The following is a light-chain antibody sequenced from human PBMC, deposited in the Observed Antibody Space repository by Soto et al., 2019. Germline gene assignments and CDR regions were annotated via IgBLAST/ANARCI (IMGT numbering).Light chain of an antibody. CDR3: QSYDSSLSAWV. CDR2: GNT. Sequence: QSVLTQPPSVSGAPGQRVTISCTESSSNIGAGYDVHWYQQLPGTAPKLLISGNTNRPSGVTDRFSGSESGTSASLAITGLQAEDEAEYDCQSYDSSLSAWVFGGGTKLTLL. J-gene: IGLJ3*02. V-gene: IGLV1-40*01. CDR1: SSNIGAGYD.